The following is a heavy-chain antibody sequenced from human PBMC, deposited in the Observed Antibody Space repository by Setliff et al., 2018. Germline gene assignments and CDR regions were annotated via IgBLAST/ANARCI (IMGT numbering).Heavy chain of an antibody. D-gene: IGHD3-22*01. CDR1: GGSISSGSYY. CDR3: ARTVYYYDSSGPSPIRYFDY. Sequence: KPSETLSLTCRVSGGSISSGSYYWSWIRQPAGKGLGWIGHIYTSGSTNYNPSLKSRVTISVDTSKNQFSLKLSSVTAADTAVYYCARTVYYYDSSGPSPIRYFDYWGQGTLVTVSS. J-gene: IGHJ4*02. CDR2: IYTSGST. V-gene: IGHV4-61*09.